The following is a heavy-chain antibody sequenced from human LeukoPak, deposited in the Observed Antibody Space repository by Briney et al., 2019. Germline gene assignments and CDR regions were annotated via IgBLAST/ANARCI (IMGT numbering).Heavy chain of an antibody. D-gene: IGHD3-22*01. Sequence: GASVKVSCKTSGYTFTSFGFSWVRQAPGQGLEWMGWISAKNGNINYAQKLQGRVTMTTDTSTNTAYMELRSLRSDDTAVYYCARDPGRKTYYYDSSGYYDFDYWGQGTLVTVSS. V-gene: IGHV1-18*01. J-gene: IGHJ4*02. CDR2: ISAKNGNI. CDR3: ARDPGRKTYYYDSSGYYDFDY. CDR1: GYTFTSFG.